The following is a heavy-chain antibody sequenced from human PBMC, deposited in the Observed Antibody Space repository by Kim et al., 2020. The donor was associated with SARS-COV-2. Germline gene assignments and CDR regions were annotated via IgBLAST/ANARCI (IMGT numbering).Heavy chain of an antibody. CDR3: ARGGKFYYDTSGYPDDF. V-gene: IGHV3-7*01. CDR1: GFTFTNYW. CDR2: IYKDGSEK. J-gene: IGHJ4*02. D-gene: IGHD3-22*01. Sequence: GGSLRLSCTISGFTFTNYWMSWVRQAPGKGLEWVANIYKDGSEKNYVDSVRDRFTISRDNARNSVYLQMNSLRAEDTGLYYCARGGKFYYDTSGYPDDFWGQGMLVTVSS.